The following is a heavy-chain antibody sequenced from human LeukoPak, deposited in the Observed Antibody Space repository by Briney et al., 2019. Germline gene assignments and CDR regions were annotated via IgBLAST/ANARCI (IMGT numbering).Heavy chain of an antibody. CDR3: ARINEYTYGYYYYYYMDV. D-gene: IGHD5-18*01. CDR2: INHSGST. Sequence: PSETLSLTCAVYGGSFSGYYWSWIRQPPGKGLEWIGEINHSGSTNYNPSLKSRVTISVDTSKNQFSLKLSSVTAADTAVYYCARINEYTYGYYYYYYMDVWGKGTTVTVSS. V-gene: IGHV4-34*01. CDR1: GGSFSGYY. J-gene: IGHJ6*03.